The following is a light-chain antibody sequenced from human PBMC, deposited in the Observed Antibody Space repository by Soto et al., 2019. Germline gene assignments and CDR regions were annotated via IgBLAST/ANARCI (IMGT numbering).Light chain of an antibody. Sequence: QPVLTQSPSASASLGASVKLTCTLSSGHSNYAIAWHQQQSEKGPRYLMKLNSDGSHSKGDGIPDRFSGSSSGAERYLTIARLQSEDEADYYCQIWGSGIVVFGGGTKVTVL. CDR2: LNSDGSH. V-gene: IGLV4-69*01. J-gene: IGLJ2*01. CDR3: QIWGSGIVV. CDR1: SGHSNYA.